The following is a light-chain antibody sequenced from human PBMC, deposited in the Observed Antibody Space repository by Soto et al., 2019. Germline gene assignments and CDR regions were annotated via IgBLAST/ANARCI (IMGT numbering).Light chain of an antibody. CDR2: EVS. Sequence: ALTQPASVSGSPGQSITISCTGTSSDVGGYNYVSWYQQHPGKAPKLMIYEVSNRPSGVSNRFSGSKSGNTASLTISGLQAEDEADYYCSSYTSSTPYVFGTGTKLTVL. V-gene: IGLV2-14*01. CDR3: SSYTSSTPYV. CDR1: SSDVGGYNY. J-gene: IGLJ1*01.